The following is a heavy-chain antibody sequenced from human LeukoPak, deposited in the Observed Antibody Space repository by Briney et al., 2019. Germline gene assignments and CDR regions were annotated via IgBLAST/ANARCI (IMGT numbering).Heavy chain of an antibody. CDR3: ARETSGIAAAGY. CDR2: IGSSSSYI. J-gene: IGHJ4*02. CDR1: GFTFSSYS. D-gene: IGHD6-13*01. Sequence: GGSLRLSCAASGFTFSSYSMNWVREAPGKGLEWVSSIGSSSSYIYYADSVKGRFTISRDNAKNSLYLQMNSLRAEDTAVYYCARETSGIAAAGYWGQGTLVTVSS. V-gene: IGHV3-21*01.